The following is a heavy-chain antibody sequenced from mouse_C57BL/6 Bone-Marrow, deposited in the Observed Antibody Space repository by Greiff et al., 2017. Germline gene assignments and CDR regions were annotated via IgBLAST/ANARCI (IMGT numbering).Heavy chain of an antibody. J-gene: IGHJ4*01. Sequence: QVQLQQPGAELVKPGASVKLSCKASGYTFTSYWMQWVKQRPGQGLEWIGEIDPSDSYTNYNQKFKGKATLTVTTSSSTAYLQISSLTSEDSAVYYCAREKGFYYGYDGYAMDYWGQGTSVTVSS. D-gene: IGHD2-2*01. V-gene: IGHV1-50*01. CDR1: GYTFTSYW. CDR2: IDPSDSYT. CDR3: AREKGFYYGYDGYAMDY.